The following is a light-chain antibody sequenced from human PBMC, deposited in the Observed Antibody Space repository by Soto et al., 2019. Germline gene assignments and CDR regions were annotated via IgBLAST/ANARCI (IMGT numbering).Light chain of an antibody. CDR3: QQYGSLPRT. V-gene: IGKV3-20*01. CDR1: QSVSSYY. CDR2: GAS. J-gene: IGKJ1*01. Sequence: EIVLTQSPGTLSLSPGERATLSCRASQSVSSYYLAWYQQKPGQAPRLLIYGASIRATGIPDRFSGSGSEKDFTLTISRLEPEESAVYYCQQYGSLPRTFGQGTKVEIK.